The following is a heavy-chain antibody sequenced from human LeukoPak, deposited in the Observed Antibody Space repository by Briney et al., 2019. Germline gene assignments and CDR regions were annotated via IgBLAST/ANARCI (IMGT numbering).Heavy chain of an antibody. CDR2: INHSGST. D-gene: IGHD3-10*01. V-gene: IGHV4-34*01. J-gene: IGHJ4*02. CDR3: ARVLRKGVSYFDY. CDR1: GGSFSGYY. Sequence: SETLSLTCAVHGGSFSGYYWSWIRQPPGKGLEWIGEINHSGSTNYNPSLKSRVTISVDTSKNQFSLKLSSVTAADTAVYYCARVLRKGVSYFDYWGQGTLVTVSS.